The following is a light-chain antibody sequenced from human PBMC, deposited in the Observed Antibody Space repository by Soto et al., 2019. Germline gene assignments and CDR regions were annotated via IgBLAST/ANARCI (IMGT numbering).Light chain of an antibody. J-gene: IGLJ1*01. V-gene: IGLV2-23*01. CDR1: SSDVGAYNF. CDR2: EGS. Sequence: QSALTQPASVSGSLGQSITISCTGTSSDVGAYNFVSWYQHHPGKAPKLIIFEGSKWPSGIPNRFSGSKSGNTASLTISGLQPEDEADYYCCSYAGITTLHVFGTGTKLTVL. CDR3: CSYAGITTLHV.